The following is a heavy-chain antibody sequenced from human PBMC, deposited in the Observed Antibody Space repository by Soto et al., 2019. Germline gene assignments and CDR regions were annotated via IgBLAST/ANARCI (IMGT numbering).Heavy chain of an antibody. CDR1: GGTFGSYA. J-gene: IGHJ6*02. Sequence: QVQLVQSGAEVKKPGSSVKVSCKASGGTFGSYAISWVRQAPGQGLEWMGGIIPIPGTANYAQKFQGRVTIAADESTSTAYMEVSSLRSEDTAVYYWARSQGSSTSLEIYYYYYYGMDVWGQGTTVTVSS. CDR2: IIPIPGTA. D-gene: IGHD2-2*01. CDR3: ARSQGSSTSLEIYYYYYYGMDV. V-gene: IGHV1-69*01.